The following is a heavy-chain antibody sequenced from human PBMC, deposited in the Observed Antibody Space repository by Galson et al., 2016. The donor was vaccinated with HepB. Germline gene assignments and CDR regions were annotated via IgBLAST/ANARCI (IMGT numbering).Heavy chain of an antibody. D-gene: IGHD4-17*01. J-gene: IGHJ4*02. Sequence: EWVANIKYNGRDTSYVDSVKGRFTISRDNAENSLYLQMSSLRAEGTAVYYCATDRVSFGDINRPHCFDFWGQGTLVTVSS. V-gene: IGHV3-7*03. CDR2: IKYNGRDT. CDR3: ATDRVSFGDINRPHCFDF.